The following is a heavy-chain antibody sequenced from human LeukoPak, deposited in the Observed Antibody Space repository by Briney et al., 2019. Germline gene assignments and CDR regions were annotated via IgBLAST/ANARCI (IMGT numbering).Heavy chain of an antibody. V-gene: IGHV1-2*02. D-gene: IGHD6-13*01. Sequence: ASVKVSCKASGYTFTGYYMHWVRQAPGQGLEWMGWITPNSGGTNYAQKFQGRVTMTRDTSISTAYMELSRLTSDDTAVYYCAKDQLYGAAATFDYWGQGTLVTVSS. CDR2: ITPNSGGT. CDR1: GYTFTGYY. J-gene: IGHJ4*02. CDR3: AKDQLYGAAATFDY.